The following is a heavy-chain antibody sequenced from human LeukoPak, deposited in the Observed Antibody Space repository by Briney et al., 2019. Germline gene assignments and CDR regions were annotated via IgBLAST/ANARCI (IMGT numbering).Heavy chain of an antibody. CDR3: ARVRLLYGAFDI. V-gene: IGHV3-7*01. D-gene: IGHD5-12*01. Sequence: GGSLRLSCAASGFTFSNYWMSWVRQAQGKGLEGVANIKQDGSEKHYVDSVKGRFTISRDNAKNSLYLQMNSLRAEDTAVYYCARVRLLYGAFDIWGQGTMVTVSS. CDR2: IKQDGSEK. J-gene: IGHJ3*02. CDR1: GFTFSNYW.